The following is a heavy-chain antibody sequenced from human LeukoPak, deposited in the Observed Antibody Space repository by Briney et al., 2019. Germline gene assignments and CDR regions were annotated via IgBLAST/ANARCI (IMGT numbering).Heavy chain of an antibody. J-gene: IGHJ4*02. V-gene: IGHV3-66*01. CDR2: IYSGGST. D-gene: IGHD1-26*01. CDR3: AREWELNYFDY. Sequence: GGSLRLSCAASGFTVSSNYMSWVRQAPGKGLEWVSVIYSGGSTYYADSVKGRFTISRDNSKNTLYLQMNSLRAEDTAVYYCAREWELNYFDYWGQGTLVTVSS. CDR1: GFTVSSNY.